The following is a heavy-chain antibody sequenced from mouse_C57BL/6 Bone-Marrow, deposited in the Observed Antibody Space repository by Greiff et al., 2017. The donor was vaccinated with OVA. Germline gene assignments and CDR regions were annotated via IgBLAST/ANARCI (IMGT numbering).Heavy chain of an antibody. J-gene: IGHJ3*01. CDR1: GYTFTSYW. V-gene: IGHV1-5*01. Sequence: EVQLQQSGTVLARPGASVKMSCKTSGYTFTSYWMHWVKQRPGQGLEWIGAIYPGNSDTSYNQKLKGKAKLTAVTSASTAYMELSSLTNEDSAVYYCTPITTVVAPAYWGQGTLVTVSA. CDR3: TPITTVVAPAY. CDR2: IYPGNSDT. D-gene: IGHD1-1*01.